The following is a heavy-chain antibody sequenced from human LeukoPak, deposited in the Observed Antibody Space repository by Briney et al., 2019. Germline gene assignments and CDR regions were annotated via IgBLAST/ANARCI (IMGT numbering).Heavy chain of an antibody. Sequence: ASVKVSCKASGYTFTGYYMHWVRQAPGQGLEWMGWINPNSGGTNYAQKFQGRVTMTRDTSISTAHMELSRLRSDDTAVYYCAGNFMVRGVIITLTFDYWGQGTLVTVSS. D-gene: IGHD3-10*01. J-gene: IGHJ4*02. V-gene: IGHV1-2*02. CDR1: GYTFTGYY. CDR3: AGNFMVRGVIITLTFDY. CDR2: INPNSGGT.